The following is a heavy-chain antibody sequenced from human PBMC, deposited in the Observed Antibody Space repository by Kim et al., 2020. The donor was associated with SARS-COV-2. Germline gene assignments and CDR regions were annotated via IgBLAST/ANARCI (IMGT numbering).Heavy chain of an antibody. V-gene: IGHV4-31*03. D-gene: IGHD3-9*01. CDR3: ARAQPDYDILTGSPTYYFDY. CDR1: GGSISSGGYY. J-gene: IGHJ4*02. Sequence: SETLSLTCTVSGGSISSGGYYWSWIRQHPGKGLEWIGYIYYSGSTYYNPSLKSRVTISVDTSKNQFSLKLSSVTAADTAVYYCARAQPDYDILTGSPTYYFDYWGQGTLVTVSS. CDR2: IYYSGST.